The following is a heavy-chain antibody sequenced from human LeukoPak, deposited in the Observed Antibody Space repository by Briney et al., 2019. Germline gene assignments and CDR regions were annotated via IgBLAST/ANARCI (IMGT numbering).Heavy chain of an antibody. D-gene: IGHD6-13*01. V-gene: IGHV1-18*01. CDR3: ARGADSSSWYGGDYFDY. J-gene: IGHJ4*02. Sequence: ASVKVSCKASGYTFTSYGISWVRQAPGQGLEWMGWISAYNGNTNYAQKLQGRVTMTTDTSTSTAYMELRSLRSDDTAVYYCARGADSSSWYGGDYFDYWGQGTLVTVSS. CDR2: ISAYNGNT. CDR1: GYTFTSYG.